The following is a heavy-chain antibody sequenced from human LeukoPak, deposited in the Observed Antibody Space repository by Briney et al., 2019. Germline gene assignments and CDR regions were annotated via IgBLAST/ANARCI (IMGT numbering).Heavy chain of an antibody. CDR1: GFTFSSYS. V-gene: IGHV3-48*04. Sequence: GGSLRLSCAASGFTFSSYSMNWVRQAPGKGLEWVSYISSSSSTIYYADSVKGRFTISRDNAKNSLYLQMNSLRADDTAVYYCARDKKGAVRYFDYWGQGTLVTVSS. D-gene: IGHD6-19*01. J-gene: IGHJ4*02. CDR3: ARDKKGAVRYFDY. CDR2: ISSSSSTI.